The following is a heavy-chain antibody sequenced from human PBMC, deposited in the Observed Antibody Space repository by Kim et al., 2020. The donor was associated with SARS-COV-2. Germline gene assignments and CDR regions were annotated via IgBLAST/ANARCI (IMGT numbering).Heavy chain of an antibody. V-gene: IGHV3-9*01. J-gene: IGHJ4*02. D-gene: IGHD3-10*01. CDR3: AKDGKRLLWFGELFPDYFDY. Sequence: RFTIARDNAKNSLYLQMNSLRAEDTALYYCAKDGKRLLWFGELFPDYFDYWGQGTLVTVSS.